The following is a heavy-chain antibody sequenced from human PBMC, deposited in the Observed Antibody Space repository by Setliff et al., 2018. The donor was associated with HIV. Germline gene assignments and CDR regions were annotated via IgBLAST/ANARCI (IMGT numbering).Heavy chain of an antibody. CDR3: AKNRPMSGVVGAVGLYFDY. CDR1: GFMFSNYA. CDR2: IRGNGVDR. J-gene: IGHJ4*02. Sequence: GGSLRLSCAASGFMFSNYAMNWVRQGPGRELEWVSAIRGNGVDRFYTDSVRGRFTISRDNSKNTLYLQMSSLRAEDTAVYYCAKNRPMSGVVGAVGLYFDYWGQGTLVTVSS. V-gene: IGHV3-23*01. D-gene: IGHD1-26*01.